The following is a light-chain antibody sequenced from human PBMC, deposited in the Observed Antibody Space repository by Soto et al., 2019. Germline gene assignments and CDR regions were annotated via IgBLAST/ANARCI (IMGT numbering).Light chain of an antibody. V-gene: IGKV3-15*01. J-gene: IGKJ1*01. CDR2: GAS. Sequence: EMVLTQSPATLSMSPVGRATLSCRTSESISRNLAWYQQKLGQAPRLLIYGASTRATGVPDRFTGSGSETEFTLTISGLQSEDSGVYYCLQYNIWTWTFGQGTKVDIK. CDR3: LQYNIWTWT. CDR1: ESISRN.